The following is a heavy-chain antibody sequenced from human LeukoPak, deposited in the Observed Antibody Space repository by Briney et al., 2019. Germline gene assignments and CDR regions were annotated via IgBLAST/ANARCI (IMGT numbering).Heavy chain of an antibody. V-gene: IGHV1-69*05. CDR3: ATDPRKRAAAAYYYYYMDV. CDR1: GGTFSSYA. Sequence: SVKVSCKASGGTFSSYAISWVRQAPGQGVEWMGGIIPIFGTANYAQKFQGRVTITTDESTSTAYMELSSLRSEDTAVYYCATDPRKRAAAAYYYYYMDVWGKGTTVTVSS. D-gene: IGHD6-13*01. J-gene: IGHJ6*03. CDR2: IIPIFGTA.